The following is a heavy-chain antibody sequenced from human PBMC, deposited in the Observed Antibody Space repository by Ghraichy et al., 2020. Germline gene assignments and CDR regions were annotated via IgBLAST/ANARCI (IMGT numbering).Heavy chain of an antibody. CDR1: GGSISSYY. J-gene: IGHJ6*02. V-gene: IGHV4-59*01. CDR3: ARSTGGYYYAMDV. Sequence: SETLSLTCTVSGGSISSYYWSWIRQPPGKGLEWIGYIYYSGSTNYNPSLKSRVTISVDTSKNQFSLKLSSVTAADTAIYYCARSTGGYYYAMDVWGQGTTVTVSS. D-gene: IGHD1-1*01. CDR2: IYYSGST.